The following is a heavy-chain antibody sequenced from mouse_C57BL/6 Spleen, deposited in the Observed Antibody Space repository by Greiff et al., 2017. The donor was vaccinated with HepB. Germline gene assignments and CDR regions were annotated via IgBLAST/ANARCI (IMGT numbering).Heavy chain of an antibody. CDR2: ISYDGSN. V-gene: IGHV3-6*01. J-gene: IGHJ1*03. CDR1: GYSITSGYY. D-gene: IGHD1-1*01. Sequence: EVKLVESGPGLVKPSQSLSLTCSVTGYSITSGYYWNWIRQFPGNKLEWMGYISYDGSNNYNPSLKNRISITRDTSKNQFFLKLNSVTTEDTATYYCARVPTTVVANWYFDVWGTGTTVTVSS. CDR3: ARVPTTVVANWYFDV.